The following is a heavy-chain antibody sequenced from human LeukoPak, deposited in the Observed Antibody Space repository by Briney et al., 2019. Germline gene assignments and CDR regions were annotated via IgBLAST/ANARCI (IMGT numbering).Heavy chain of an antibody. D-gene: IGHD1-14*01. CDR1: GFTFSDTY. V-gene: IGHV3-11*01. CDR3: TRDPRNLDY. Sequence: GGSLRLSCAVSGFTFSDTYMTWIRQAPGKGLESLSYISPSGTDISYADSVKGRFTISRDNAKNSLHLQMNSLRVEDTAVYYCTRDPRNLDYWGQGTLVTVSS. CDR2: ISPSGTDI. J-gene: IGHJ4*02.